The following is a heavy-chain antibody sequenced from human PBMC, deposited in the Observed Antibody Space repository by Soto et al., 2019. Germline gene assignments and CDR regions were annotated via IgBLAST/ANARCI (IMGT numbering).Heavy chain of an antibody. CDR3: ARLSSYGDYLEY. D-gene: IGHD4-17*01. Sequence: GESLKISCKGSGYSFISHWIGWVRQMPGKGLEWMGIIYPGDSDTKYSPSFQGQVTISADKSITTTYLQWSSLKASDTAMYFCARLSSYGDYLEYWGQGTLVTVSS. J-gene: IGHJ4*02. CDR1: GYSFISHW. CDR2: IYPGDSDT. V-gene: IGHV5-51*01.